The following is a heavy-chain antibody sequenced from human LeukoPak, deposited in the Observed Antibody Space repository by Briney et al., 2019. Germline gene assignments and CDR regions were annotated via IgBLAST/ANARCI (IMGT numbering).Heavy chain of an antibody. Sequence: GASVKVSCKASGYTFTSYGISWVRQAPGQGLEWMGGISAYNGNTNYAQKLHGRVTMTTDTSTSTAYMELRSLRSDDTAVYYCARDYYDSSGSSHDAFDIWGQGTMVTVSS. CDR3: ARDYYDSSGSSHDAFDI. V-gene: IGHV1-18*01. CDR2: ISAYNGNT. J-gene: IGHJ3*02. D-gene: IGHD3-22*01. CDR1: GYTFTSYG.